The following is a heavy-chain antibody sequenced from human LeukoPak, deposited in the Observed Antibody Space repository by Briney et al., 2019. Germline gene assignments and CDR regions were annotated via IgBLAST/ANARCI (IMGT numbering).Heavy chain of an antibody. CDR3: AKDASIGKYCTNGVCSPFDY. CDR1: GFTFSSYA. J-gene: IGHJ4*02. D-gene: IGHD2-8*01. Sequence: PGGSLRLSCAVSGFTFSSYAMSWVRQAPGQGLEWVSVISDSGDYTSYADSVRGRFTISRDNSRNTLYLQMISLRPEDTAVYYCAKDASIGKYCTNGVCSPFDYWGQGTLVTVPS. CDR2: ISDSGDYT. V-gene: IGHV3-23*01.